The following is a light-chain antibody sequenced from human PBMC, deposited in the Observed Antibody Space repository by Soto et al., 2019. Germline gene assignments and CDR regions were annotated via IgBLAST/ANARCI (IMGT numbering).Light chain of an antibody. J-gene: IGLJ2*01. CDR2: DVS. CDR1: SSDVGGYNY. CDR3: SSYTSSSTLVV. Sequence: QSALTQPASASGSPGQSVTISCTGTSSDVGGYNYVSWYQQHPGKAPKLMIYDVSNRPSGVSNRFSGSKSGNTAALTISGLQAEDEAADYCSSYTSSSTLVVFGGGTKLTVL. V-gene: IGLV2-14*01.